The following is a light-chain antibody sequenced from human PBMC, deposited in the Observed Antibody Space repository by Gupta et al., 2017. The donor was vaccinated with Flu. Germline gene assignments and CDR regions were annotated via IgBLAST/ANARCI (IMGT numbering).Light chain of an antibody. J-gene: IGKJ5*01. CDR3: KQSIQLPLT. Sequence: DIVMTQTPLSLSVTPGQPASISCKSSQSLLYGDGKTYLYWFLQKSGQPPQLLIYEGSNRGSGVSDRFSGGGSGTDFTLKISRVEAEDVGIYYCKQSIQLPLTFGQGTHVEIK. CDR1: QSLLYGDGKTY. V-gene: IGKV2D-29*01. CDR2: EGS.